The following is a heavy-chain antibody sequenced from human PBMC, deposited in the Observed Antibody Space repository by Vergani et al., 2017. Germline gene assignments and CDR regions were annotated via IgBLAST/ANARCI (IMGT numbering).Heavy chain of an antibody. CDR2: IYNSVST. Sequence: QLQLQESGPGLVKPSETLSLTCTVSGGSISSYYWSWIRQPPGKGLEWIGYIYNSVSTNYNPSLKSRVTISVDTSKNQIALRMTSVTAADTAVYYCARGAAEMATIPVPYYMDVWGKGTTVTVSS. CDR1: GGSISSYY. CDR3: ARGAAEMATIPVPYYMDV. V-gene: IGHV4-59*01. J-gene: IGHJ6*03. D-gene: IGHD5-24*01.